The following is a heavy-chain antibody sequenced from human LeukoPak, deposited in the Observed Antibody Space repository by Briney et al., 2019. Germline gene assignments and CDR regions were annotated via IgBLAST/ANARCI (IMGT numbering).Heavy chain of an antibody. CDR1: GGSISSGGYY. V-gene: IGHV4-31*03. D-gene: IGHD2-21*02. CDR3: ARLYCGGDCLVDY. Sequence: SETLSLTCTVSGGSISSGGYYWSWIRQHPGKGLEWIGYIYYSGSTYYNPSLKSRVTTSVDTSKNQFSLKLSSVTAADTAVYYCARLYCGGDCLVDYWGQGTLVTVSS. CDR2: IYYSGST. J-gene: IGHJ4*02.